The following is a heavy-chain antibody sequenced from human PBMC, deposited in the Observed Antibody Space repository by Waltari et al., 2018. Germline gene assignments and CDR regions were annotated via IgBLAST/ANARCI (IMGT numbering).Heavy chain of an antibody. D-gene: IGHD3-22*01. CDR2: ISWDGGST. Sequence: TMHWVRQAPGKGLEWVSLISWDGGSTYYADSVKGRFTISRDNSKNSLYLQMNSLRTEDTALYYCAKDMGPSRYDSSGYFDYWGQGTLVTVSS. J-gene: IGHJ4*02. CDR3: AKDMGPSRYDSSGYFDY. CDR1: T. V-gene: IGHV3-43*01.